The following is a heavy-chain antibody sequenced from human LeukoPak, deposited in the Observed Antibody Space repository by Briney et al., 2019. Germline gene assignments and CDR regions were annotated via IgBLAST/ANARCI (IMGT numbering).Heavy chain of an antibody. CDR3: AREKSSGWYPYYFDY. V-gene: IGHV3-74*03. D-gene: IGHD6-19*01. Sequence: GGSLRLSCGATGLTISSYWMHWVRQAPGKGLVWVSRINGDGSSTTYADSVKGRFTISRDNAKNTLYLQMDSLRAEDTAVYYCAREKSSGWYPYYFDYWGQGTLVTVSS. J-gene: IGHJ4*02. CDR2: INGDGSST. CDR1: GLTISSYW.